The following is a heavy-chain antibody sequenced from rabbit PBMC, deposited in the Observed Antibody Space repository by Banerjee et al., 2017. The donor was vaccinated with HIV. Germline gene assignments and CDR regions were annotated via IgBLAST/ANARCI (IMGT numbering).Heavy chain of an antibody. Sequence: QEQLKESGGGLVQPGGSLKLSCKASGFDFSSYAITWVRQAPGKGLEYIGYITYRGSAYYASWVNGRFTIARENTQTTLYLQLNSLTAADTATYFCARSNTYFGMDLWGPGTLVTVS. CDR1: GFDFSSYA. J-gene: IGHJ6*01. V-gene: IGHV1S29*01. CDR2: ITYRGSA. CDR3: ARSNTYFGMDL.